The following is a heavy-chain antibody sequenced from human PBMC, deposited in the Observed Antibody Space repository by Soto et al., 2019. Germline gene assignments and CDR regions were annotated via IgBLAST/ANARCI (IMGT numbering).Heavy chain of an antibody. CDR1: GFTFSSYA. D-gene: IGHD3-22*01. J-gene: IGHJ4*02. CDR2: ISYGGGST. CDR3: AKGESYYYDSSGYLNY. Sequence: PRGSLRLSCTASGFTFSSYAMNWVRQAPGKWLEWVSGISYGGGSTNYADSVKGRFTISRDNSKNTLYLQMNSLRGEDTAVYYCAKGESYYYDSSGYLNYWGQGTRVTVSS. V-gene: IGHV3-23*01.